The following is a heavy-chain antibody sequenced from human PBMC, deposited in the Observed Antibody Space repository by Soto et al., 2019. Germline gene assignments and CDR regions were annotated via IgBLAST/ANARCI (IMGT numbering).Heavy chain of an antibody. D-gene: IGHD2-21*02. Sequence: SETLSLTVAVQGRAFSGYYWTWIRQPPGKGLEGSGEINHSGTINFNPSLKSRLTISLDTSKKHFSLKLSSVTDADTAAYYCARADRTLVTSYSLDVWGQGTTVTVSS. V-gene: IGHV4-34*01. J-gene: IGHJ6*02. CDR3: ARADRTLVTSYSLDV. CDR1: GRAFSGYY. CDR2: INHSGTI.